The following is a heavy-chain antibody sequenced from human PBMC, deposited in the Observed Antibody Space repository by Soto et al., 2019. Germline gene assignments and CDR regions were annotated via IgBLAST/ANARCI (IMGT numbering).Heavy chain of an antibody. CDR3: ARAPDLLRGYSYGPNDAFDI. J-gene: IGHJ3*02. D-gene: IGHD5-18*01. CDR2: INPNSGGT. CDR1: GYTFTGYD. Sequence: ASVKVSCKASGYTFTGYDMHWVREAPGQGLEWMGWINPNSGGTNYAQKFQGRVTMTRDTSISTAYMELSRLRSDDTAVYYCARAPDLLRGYSYGPNDAFDIWGQGTMVTVSS. V-gene: IGHV1-2*02.